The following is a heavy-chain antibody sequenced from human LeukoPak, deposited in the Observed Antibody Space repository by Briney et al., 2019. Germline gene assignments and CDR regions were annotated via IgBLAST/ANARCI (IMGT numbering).Heavy chain of an antibody. CDR1: GYTFTGYY. CDR2: INPNSGGT. V-gene: IGHV1-2*06. D-gene: IGHD6-13*01. J-gene: IGHJ5*02. Sequence: ASVKVSCKASGYTFTGYYMHWVRQAPGQGLEWMGRINPNSGGTNYAQKFQGRVTMTRDTSISTAYMELSRLRSDDTALYYCARDGSAAGPSNWFDPWGQGTLVTVSS. CDR3: ARDGSAAGPSNWFDP.